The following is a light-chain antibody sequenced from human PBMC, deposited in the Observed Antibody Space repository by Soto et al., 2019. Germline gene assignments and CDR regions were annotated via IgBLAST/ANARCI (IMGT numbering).Light chain of an antibody. CDR1: SSNIGNNY. V-gene: IGLV1-51*01. CDR2: DND. Sequence: QSVLTQPPSVSAAPGQKVTISCSGSSSNIGNNYVSWYQQLPGTAPKLLICDNDKRPSGTPDRFSGSKSGPSATLGITGLQTGDEADYYCASWDTSLRAGVFGAGTKLTVL. J-gene: IGLJ1*01. CDR3: ASWDTSLRAGV.